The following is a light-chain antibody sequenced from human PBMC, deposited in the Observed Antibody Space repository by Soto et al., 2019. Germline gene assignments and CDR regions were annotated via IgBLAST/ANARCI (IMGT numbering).Light chain of an antibody. CDR2: QDS. V-gene: IGLV3-1*01. Sequence: SSELTQSPSVSVSPGQTASITCTGDKSGNKYACWYQQKPGQSPVLVIYQDSKRPSGIPERFSGSYSGNTATLTISGTQAMDEADYCCQDCDNSRHVVFGGGTKLTVL. J-gene: IGLJ2*01. CDR1: KSGNKY. CDR3: QDCDNSRHVV.